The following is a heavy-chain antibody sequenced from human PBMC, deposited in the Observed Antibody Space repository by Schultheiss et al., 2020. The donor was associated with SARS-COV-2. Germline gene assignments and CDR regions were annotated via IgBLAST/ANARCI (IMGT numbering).Heavy chain of an antibody. CDR1: GYTFTGYY. CDR2: INPNSGGT. Sequence: ASVKVSCKASGYTFTGYYMHWVRQAPGQGLEWMGWINPNSGGTNYAQKFQGRVTMTRDTSISTAYMELSRLRSDDTAVYYCARARRIVGARGDYWGQGTLVTVSS. CDR3: ARARRIVGARGDY. D-gene: IGHD1-26*01. J-gene: IGHJ4*02. V-gene: IGHV1-2*02.